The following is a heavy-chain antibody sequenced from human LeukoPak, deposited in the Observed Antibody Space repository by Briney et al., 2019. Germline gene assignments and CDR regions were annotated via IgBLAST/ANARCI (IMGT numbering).Heavy chain of an antibody. J-gene: IGHJ3*02. CDR3: TTEGYSYGHHSFDI. CDR1: GFTFSDGW. CDR2: IKSKTNGGTT. V-gene: IGHV3-15*01. Sequence: PGGSLRLSCAASGFTFSDGWMNWVRQAPGKGLEWVGRIKSKTNGGTTDYAAPVKDRFTISRDDSENTLYLQMNSLKTEDTAVYYCTTEGYSYGHHSFDIWGQGTMVTVSS. D-gene: IGHD5-18*01.